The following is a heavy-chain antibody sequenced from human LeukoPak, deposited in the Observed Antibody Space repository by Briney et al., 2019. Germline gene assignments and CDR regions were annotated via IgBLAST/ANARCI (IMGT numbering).Heavy chain of an antibody. CDR1: GYTFIKYA. J-gene: IGHJ4*02. V-gene: IGHV1-3*01. Sequence: WASVTVSCKASGYTFIKYAIHWVRQAPGQRLEWMGWINAHNGDTKYSQKFQGRVAITRDTSASIVYMELSTLRFGDTAVYYCARGSTSDWPLEYWGRGILVTVSS. CDR2: INAHNGDT. D-gene: IGHD2-21*02. CDR3: ARGSTSDWPLEY.